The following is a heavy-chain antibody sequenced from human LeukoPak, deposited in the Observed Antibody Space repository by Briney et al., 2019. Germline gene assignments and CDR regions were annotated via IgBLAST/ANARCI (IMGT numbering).Heavy chain of an antibody. CDR3: ARGSTLRSLAYYYYMDV. J-gene: IGHJ6*03. CDR2: IYTSGST. D-gene: IGHD1-26*01. V-gene: IGHV4-4*09. CDR1: GGSISGYY. Sequence: SETLSLTCTVSGGSISGYYWGWIRQPPGKGLEWIGYIYTSGSTNYNPSLKSRVTISVDTSKNQFSLKLSSVTAADTAVYFCARGSTLRSLAYYYYMDVWGKGTTVTVSS.